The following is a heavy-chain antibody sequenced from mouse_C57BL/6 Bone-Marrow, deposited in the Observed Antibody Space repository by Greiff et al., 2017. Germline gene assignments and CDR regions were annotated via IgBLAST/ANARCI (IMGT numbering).Heavy chain of an antibody. J-gene: IGHJ4*01. CDR3: VRQEVYYGNYYYAMDY. CDR2: IRSKSNNYAT. Sequence: EVKLMESGGGLVQPKGSLKLSCAASGFSFNTYAMNWVRQAPGKGLEWVARIRSKSNNYATYYADSVKDRFTISRDDSESMLYLQMNNLKTEDTAMYYCVRQEVYYGNYYYAMDYCGQGTSVTVSS. V-gene: IGHV10-1*01. CDR1: GFSFNTYA. D-gene: IGHD2-1*01.